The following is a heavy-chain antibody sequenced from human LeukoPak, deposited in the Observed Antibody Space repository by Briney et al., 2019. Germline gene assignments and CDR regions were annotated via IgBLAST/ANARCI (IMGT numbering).Heavy chain of an antibody. J-gene: IGHJ4*02. V-gene: IGHV3-21*01. CDR2: VSSSSSYI. D-gene: IGHD6-13*01. CDR1: GFTFSSYN. CDR3: ARGRYSSSWFPFDY. Sequence: PGGSLTLSCAASGFTFSSYNMNWVRQAPGKGLGWVSTVSSSSSYIYYADSVKGRFTISRDNAKNSLYLQMNSLRAEDTAVYYCARGRYSSSWFPFDYWGQGTLVTVSS.